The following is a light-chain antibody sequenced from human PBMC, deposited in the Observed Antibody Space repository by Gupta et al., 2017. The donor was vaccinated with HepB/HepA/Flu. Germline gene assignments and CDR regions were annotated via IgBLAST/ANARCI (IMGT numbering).Light chain of an antibody. V-gene: IGKV3D-20*01. CDR3: QQYGSSPPDT. Sequence: IVFTPSPATLTLSPGERTTLSCGASQSVSSSYLAWYQQKPGLAPTLLIYDASSRATGMPDSFSGSGSGTDFTLTNSRLEPEDFAVDYYQQYGSSPPDTFGQGTKLEIK. J-gene: IGKJ2*01. CDR1: QSVSSSY. CDR2: DAS.